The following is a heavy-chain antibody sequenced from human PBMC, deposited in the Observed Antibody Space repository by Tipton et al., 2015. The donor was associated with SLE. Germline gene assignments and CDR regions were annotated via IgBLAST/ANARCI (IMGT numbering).Heavy chain of an antibody. CDR3: ARSSSYYYGMDV. V-gene: IGHV4-4*08. D-gene: IGHD6-13*01. CDR1: GGSISSHY. J-gene: IGHJ6*02. CDR2: IYTSGST. Sequence: TLSLTCTVSGGSISSHYWSWIRQPPGKGLEWIGHIYTSGSTNYNPSPKSRVTISVDTSKNQFSLKLSSVTAADTAVYYCARSSSYYYGMDVWGQGTTVTVSS.